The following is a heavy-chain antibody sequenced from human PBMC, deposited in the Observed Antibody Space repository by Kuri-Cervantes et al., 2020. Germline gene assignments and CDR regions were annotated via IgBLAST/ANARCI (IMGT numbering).Heavy chain of an antibody. Sequence: GSLRLSCAVHGGSFDDHSWSWIRQSPGKGLEWIGEVSRDGTTNYNPSLKSRVTISVDTSKNQFSLNLSSVTAADTAVYYCARGVDTALDAFDIWGQGTMVTVSS. D-gene: IGHD5-18*01. CDR1: GGSFDDHS. J-gene: IGHJ3*02. CDR2: VSRDGTT. V-gene: IGHV4-34*01. CDR3: ARGVDTALDAFDI.